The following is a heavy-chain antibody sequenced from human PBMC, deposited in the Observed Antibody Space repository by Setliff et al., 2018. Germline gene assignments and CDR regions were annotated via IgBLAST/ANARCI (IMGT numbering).Heavy chain of an antibody. CDR1: GYTFTSYY. J-gene: IGHJ4*02. V-gene: IGHV1-46*01. D-gene: IGHD1-26*01. Sequence: ASVKVSCKASGYTFTSYYMYWVRQAPGQGLEWMGTINPGGGSASIVDQFQGRVTMTTDTSTSIVYMELRVLRSEDTAVYYCARDVTGSHSGRLDYWGQGTLVTVSS. CDR2: INPGGGSA. CDR3: ARDVTGSHSGRLDY.